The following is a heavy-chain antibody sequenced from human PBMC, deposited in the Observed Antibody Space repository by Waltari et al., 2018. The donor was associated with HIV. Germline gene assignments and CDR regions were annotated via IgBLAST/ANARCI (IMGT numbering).Heavy chain of an antibody. D-gene: IGHD6-19*01. CDR3: AREEEERVASSGWPGAFDI. CDR1: GGTFSRYA. J-gene: IGHJ3*02. CDR2: IIPIFGTA. Sequence: QVQLVQSGAEVKTTGSSLHVSCTASGGTFSRYAIRWVAHTAGTGLEWMGGIIPIFGTANYAQKFQGRVTITADESTSTAYMELSSLRSEDTAVYYCAREEEERVASSGWPGAFDIWGQGTMVTVSS. V-gene: IGHV1-69*01.